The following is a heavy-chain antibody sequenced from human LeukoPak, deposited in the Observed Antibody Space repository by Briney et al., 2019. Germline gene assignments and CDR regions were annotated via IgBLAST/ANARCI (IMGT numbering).Heavy chain of an antibody. CDR2: ISYDGSNK. V-gene: IGHV3-30*18. J-gene: IGHJ4*02. Sequence: PGGSLRLSCAASGFTFSSYGMHWVRQAPGKGLEWVAVISYDGSNKYYADSVKGRFTISRDNSKNTLYLQMNSLRAEDTAVYYCAKDADDFSGYADYWGQGTLVTVSS. D-gene: IGHD5-12*01. CDR3: AKDADDFSGYADY. CDR1: GFTFSSYG.